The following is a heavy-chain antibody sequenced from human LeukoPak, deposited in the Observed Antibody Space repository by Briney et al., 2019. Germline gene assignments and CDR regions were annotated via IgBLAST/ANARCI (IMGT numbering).Heavy chain of an antibody. V-gene: IGHV4-59*01. CDR3: AREGLYYDILTGYQRGAFDI. CDR1: GGSISSSY. CDR2: IYYSGST. J-gene: IGHJ3*02. Sequence: SETLSLTCTVSGGSISSSYWSWIRQPPGKGLEWIGYIYYSGSTNYNPSLKSRVTISVDTSKNQFSLKLSSVTAADTAVYYCAREGLYYDILTGYQRGAFDIWGQGTMVTVSS. D-gene: IGHD3-9*01.